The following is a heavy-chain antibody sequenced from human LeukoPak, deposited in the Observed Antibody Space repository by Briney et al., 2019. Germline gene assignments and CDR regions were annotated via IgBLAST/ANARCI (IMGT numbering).Heavy chain of an antibody. V-gene: IGHV1-18*01. J-gene: IGHJ3*02. CDR2: IGAYNGNT. Sequence: GASVKVSCKASGYTFTSYGISWVRQAPGQGLEWMGWIGAYNGNTNYAQKLQGRVTMTTDTSTSTAYMELRSLRSDDTAVYYCARDPGADFWSGQNIGDAFDIWGQGTMVTVSS. D-gene: IGHD3-3*01. CDR3: ARDPGADFWSGQNIGDAFDI. CDR1: GYTFTSYG.